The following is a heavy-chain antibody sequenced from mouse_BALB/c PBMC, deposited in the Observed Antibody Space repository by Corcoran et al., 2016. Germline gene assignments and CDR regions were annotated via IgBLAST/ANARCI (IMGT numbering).Heavy chain of an antibody. D-gene: IGHD6-1*01. CDR2: ISYDGSN. CDR1: GYSITSGYY. Sequence: DVQLQESGPGLVKPSQSLSLTCSVPGYSITSGYYWNWIRQFPGNKLEWMGYISYDGSNNYNPSLKNRISITRDTSKNQFFLKLNSVTTEDTATYYCAREKAARDYYAMDYWGQGTSVTVSS. J-gene: IGHJ4*01. CDR3: AREKAARDYYAMDY. V-gene: IGHV3-6*02.